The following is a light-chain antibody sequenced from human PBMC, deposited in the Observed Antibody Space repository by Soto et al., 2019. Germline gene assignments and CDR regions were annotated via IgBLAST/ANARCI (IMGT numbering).Light chain of an antibody. J-gene: IGLJ2*01. V-gene: IGLV1-36*01. Sequence: QLVLTQPPSVSEAPRQRVTISCSGSSSNIGNNAVNWYQQLPGKAPKLLIYYDDLLPSGVSDRFSGSKSGTSASLAISGLQSEDEADYYCAVWDDSLNGRVFGEGTKVTVL. CDR3: AVWDDSLNGRV. CDR1: SSNIGNNA. CDR2: YDD.